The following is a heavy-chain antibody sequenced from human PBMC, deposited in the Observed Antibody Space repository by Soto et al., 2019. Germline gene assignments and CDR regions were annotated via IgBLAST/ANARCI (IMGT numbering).Heavy chain of an antibody. D-gene: IGHD5-18*01. CDR1: GSTFPPYY. CDR2: INPSGVST. J-gene: IGHJ5*02. CDR3: ARDQTAKDWFDP. V-gene: IGHV1-46*04. Sequence: ASVQGSCKGSGSTFPPYYMNLVLQAPVQVLECMRIINPSGVSTSYAQKLQGRVTMTRDTSTRTVYMDLSSLRSEDTAVYHCARDQTAKDWFDPWGKGTLVTASS.